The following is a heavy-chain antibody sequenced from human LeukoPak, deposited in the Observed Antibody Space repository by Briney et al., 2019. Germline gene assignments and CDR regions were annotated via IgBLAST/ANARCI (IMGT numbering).Heavy chain of an antibody. Sequence: PGGSLRLSCEASGFIFSTYSMNWARQAPGKGLEWISYISSSSSIISYADSVKGRFTISRDNAKNTLYLQMNSLRAEDTAVYYCAKFKCSTSCYGLYYFDYWGQGTLVTVSS. CDR2: ISSSSSII. J-gene: IGHJ4*02. D-gene: IGHD2-2*01. V-gene: IGHV3-48*01. CDR3: AKFKCSTSCYGLYYFDY. CDR1: GFIFSTYS.